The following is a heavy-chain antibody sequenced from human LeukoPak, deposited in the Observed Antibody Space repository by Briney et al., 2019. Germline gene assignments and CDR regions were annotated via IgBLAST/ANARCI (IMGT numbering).Heavy chain of an antibody. CDR1: GYTFTSYY. CDR3: ARLSTGTTGGFDP. J-gene: IGHJ5*02. D-gene: IGHD1-1*01. Sequence: ASVKVSCKASGYTFTSYYIHWVRQAPGQGLEWMGIINPSGGSTRYAQKFQGRVTMTRDTSTSTVYVELSSLRSEDTAVYYCARLSTGTTGGFDPWGQGTLVTVSS. CDR2: INPSGGST. V-gene: IGHV1-46*01.